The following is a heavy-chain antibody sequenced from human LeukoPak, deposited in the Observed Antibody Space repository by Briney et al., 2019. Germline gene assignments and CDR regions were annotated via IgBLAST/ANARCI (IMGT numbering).Heavy chain of an antibody. D-gene: IGHD6-6*01. CDR1: AFTFSSYE. CDR2: ISSSGSII. V-gene: IGHV3-48*03. Sequence: GGTLRLSCAASAFTFSSYELNWVRQAPGKGLEWISYISSSGSIINYADSVKGRFTISRDNAKNSLYLQMNSLRAEDTAVYYCARGATRRSSGAFDIWGQGTMVTVSS. CDR3: ARGATRRSSGAFDI. J-gene: IGHJ3*02.